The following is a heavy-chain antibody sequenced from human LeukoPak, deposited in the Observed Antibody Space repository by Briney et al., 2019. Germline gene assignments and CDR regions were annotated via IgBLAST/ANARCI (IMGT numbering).Heavy chain of an antibody. CDR1: GFSFSSYW. CDR3: ARDPGWSSFDI. V-gene: IGHV3-7*01. D-gene: IGHD2-15*01. J-gene: IGHJ3*02. CDR2: IKQDGGSK. Sequence: GGSLRLSCVASGFSFSSYWMSWVRQAPGKGLEFVANIKQDGGSKNYVDSVKGRFTISRDNAENSLYLQMSSLRAEDTALYYCARDPGWSSFDISGQGIMVTVSS.